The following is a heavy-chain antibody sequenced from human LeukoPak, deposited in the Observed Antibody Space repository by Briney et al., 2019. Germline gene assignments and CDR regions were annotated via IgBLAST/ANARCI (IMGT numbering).Heavy chain of an antibody. CDR2: ISSSGSTI. Sequence: GGSLRLSCAASGFTFSSYEMNWVRQAPGKGLEWVSYISSSGSTIYYADSVKGRFTISRGNAKNSLYLQMNSLRAENTAVYYCARDVGRTPHFDYWGQGTLVTVSS. J-gene: IGHJ4*02. V-gene: IGHV3-48*03. CDR3: ARDVGRTPHFDY. CDR1: GFTFSSYE.